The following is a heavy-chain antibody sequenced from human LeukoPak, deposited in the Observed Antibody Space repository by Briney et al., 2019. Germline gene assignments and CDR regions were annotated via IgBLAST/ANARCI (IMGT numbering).Heavy chain of an antibody. D-gene: IGHD5-18*01. Sequence: SGGSLRLSCAASGFTFSSYAMNWVRQAPGKGLAWVSGINNSGGSTYYADSVKGRFTISRDNSKNTLYLQMNSLRAEDTAVYYCAKGDKPVIAMVKFDYWGQGTLVTVSS. CDR3: AKGDKPVIAMVKFDY. CDR1: GFTFSSYA. J-gene: IGHJ4*02. CDR2: INNSGGST. V-gene: IGHV3-23*01.